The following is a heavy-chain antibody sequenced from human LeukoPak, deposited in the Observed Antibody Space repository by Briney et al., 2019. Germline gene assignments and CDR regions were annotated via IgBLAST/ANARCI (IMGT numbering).Heavy chain of an antibody. J-gene: IGHJ4*02. CDR2: ISSSSSTI. V-gene: IGHV3-48*02. D-gene: IGHD3-22*01. CDR1: GFTFSSYS. Sequence: PGGSLRLSCAASGFTFSSYSMNWVRQAPGKGLEWVSYISSSSSTIYYADSVKGRFTISRDNAKNSLYLQKNSLRDEDTAVYYCARDKRGYDSSGYSYWGQGTLVTVSS. CDR3: ARDKRGYDSSGYSY.